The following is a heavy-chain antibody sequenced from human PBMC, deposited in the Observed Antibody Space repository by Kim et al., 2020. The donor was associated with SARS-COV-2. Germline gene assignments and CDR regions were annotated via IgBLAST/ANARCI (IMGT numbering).Heavy chain of an antibody. CDR1: GYTFISYA. D-gene: IGHD3-10*01. CDR3: ARDFPLYFGSTDAAFDI. J-gene: IGHJ3*02. V-gene: IGHV1-3*01. CDR2: INDAIGNT. Sequence: ASVKVSCKTSGYTFISYAIHWVRQAPGQRLEWMGWINDAIGNTQYSQKFQGRVTITRDTSASTAYMELSRLGSEDTAVYYCARDFPLYFGSTDAAFDIWGPGTMVTVSP.